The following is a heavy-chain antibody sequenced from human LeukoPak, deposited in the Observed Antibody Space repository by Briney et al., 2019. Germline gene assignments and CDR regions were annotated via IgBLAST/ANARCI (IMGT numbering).Heavy chain of an antibody. Sequence: ASVKVSCKASGYTFTSYYMHWVRQAPGQGLEWMGIINPSGGSTSYAQKFQGRVTMTRDTSTSTAYMELSSLRSEDTAVYYCARELVHYYDSSGYFDYWGQGTLVTVSS. CDR3: ARELVHYYDSSGYFDY. V-gene: IGHV1-46*01. J-gene: IGHJ4*02. D-gene: IGHD3-22*01. CDR2: INPSGGST. CDR1: GYTFTSYY.